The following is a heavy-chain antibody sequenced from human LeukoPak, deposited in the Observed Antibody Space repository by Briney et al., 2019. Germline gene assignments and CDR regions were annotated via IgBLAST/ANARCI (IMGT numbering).Heavy chain of an antibody. J-gene: IGHJ4*02. Sequence: GGSLRLSCAASGFTFSDYYMSWIRQAPGKGLEWVSYISSSGSTIYCADSVKGRFTISRDNAKNSLYLQMNSLRAEDTAVYYCASHHPRDPFDYWGQGTLVTVSS. CDR3: ASHHPRDPFDY. CDR2: ISSSGSTI. CDR1: GFTFSDYY. V-gene: IGHV3-11*04.